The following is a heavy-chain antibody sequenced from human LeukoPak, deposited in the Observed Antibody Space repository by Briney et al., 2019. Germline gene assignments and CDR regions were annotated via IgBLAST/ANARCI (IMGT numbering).Heavy chain of an antibody. Sequence: GGSLRLSCTASGFTFGDYAMSWVRQAPGKGLEWVGFIRSKAYGGTTEYAASVKGRFTISRDNSKNTVYLQMNSLGGEDTAVYYCAREIFGSGSYPDYWGQGTLVTVSS. CDR3: AREIFGSGSYPDY. CDR1: GFTFGDYA. CDR2: IRSKAYGGTT. V-gene: IGHV3-49*04. J-gene: IGHJ4*02. D-gene: IGHD3-10*01.